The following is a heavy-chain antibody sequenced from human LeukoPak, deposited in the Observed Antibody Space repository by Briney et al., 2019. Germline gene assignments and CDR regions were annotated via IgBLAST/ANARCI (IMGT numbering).Heavy chain of an antibody. J-gene: IGHJ6*03. CDR3: ARGPRDSSGYYSRLYYYYMDV. Sequence: SETLSLTCAVYGGSFSGYYWSWIRQPPGKGLEWIGEINHSGSTNYNPSLKSRVTISVDTSKNQFSLKLSSVTAADTAVYYRARGPRDSSGYYSRLYYYYMDVWGKGTTVTVSS. CDR1: GGSFSGYY. D-gene: IGHD3-22*01. V-gene: IGHV4-34*01. CDR2: INHSGST.